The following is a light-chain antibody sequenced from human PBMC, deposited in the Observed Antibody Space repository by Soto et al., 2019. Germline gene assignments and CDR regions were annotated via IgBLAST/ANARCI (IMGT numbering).Light chain of an antibody. Sequence: QSVLTQPPSVSGSPGQWVTISCTGTSSNVGGDKFVNWYQQHPEKAPKLIIFVDTNRPSGISSRFSGSKSGYTASLTIAGLQAEDEADYYCPSYESSSNSLIFGRGTKLTVL. CDR2: VDT. CDR1: SSNVGGDKF. V-gene: IGLV2-14*03. CDR3: PSYESSSNSLI. J-gene: IGLJ2*01.